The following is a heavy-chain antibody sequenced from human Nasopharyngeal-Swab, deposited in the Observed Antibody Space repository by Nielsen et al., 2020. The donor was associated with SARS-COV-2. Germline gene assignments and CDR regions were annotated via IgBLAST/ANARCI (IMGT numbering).Heavy chain of an antibody. J-gene: IGHJ4*02. V-gene: IGHV4-31*02. CDR2: IYYSGST. Sequence: PGKGLEWIGYIYYSGSTYYNPSLKSRLTISVDTSKNQFSLKLSSVTAADTAVYYCARAPTVFGVVITAFDYWGQGALVTLSS. D-gene: IGHD3-3*01. CDR3: ARAPTVFGVVITAFDY.